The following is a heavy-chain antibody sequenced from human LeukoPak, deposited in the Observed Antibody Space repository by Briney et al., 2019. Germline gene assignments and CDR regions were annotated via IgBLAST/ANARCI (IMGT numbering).Heavy chain of an antibody. J-gene: IGHJ5*01. CDR1: GFTFSSYG. CDR3: ARDNWVDC. CDR2: ISYDGSNK. V-gene: IGHV3-30*03. Sequence: QAGGSLRLSCAASGFTFSSYGMHWVRQAPGKGLEWVAVISYDGSNKYYADSVKGRFTISRDNAKNSLYLQMNSLKVEDTAIYYCARDNWVDCWGQGTLVTVSS.